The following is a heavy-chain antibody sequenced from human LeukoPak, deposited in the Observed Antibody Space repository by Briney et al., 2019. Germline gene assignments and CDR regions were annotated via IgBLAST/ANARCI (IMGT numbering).Heavy chain of an antibody. D-gene: IGHD4-17*01. CDR1: GSSFTSYW. CDR2: IYPGDSDT. CDR3: ATLTTVTTPGAFDI. J-gene: IGHJ3*02. Sequence: GASLQISCQGSGSSFTSYWIGWVRQLPGKGLEWMGIIYPGDSDTRYSPSFQGQVTISADKSISTAYPQWSSLKAADTAMYYCATLTTVTTPGAFDIWGQGTMVTVSS. V-gene: IGHV5-51*01.